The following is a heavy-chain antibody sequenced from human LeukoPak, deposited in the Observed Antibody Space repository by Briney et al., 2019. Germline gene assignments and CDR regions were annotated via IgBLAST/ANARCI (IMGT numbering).Heavy chain of an antibody. Sequence: PSETLSLTCTVSGGSISSSNYYWGWVRQPPGKGLEWVATIYYTGNTYYNPSLKSRVTMSVDTSKNQFSLRLSSVTAADTALYFCARHPGGSSFDYRGQGTLVTVSS. J-gene: IGHJ4*03. CDR2: IYYTGNT. CDR3: ARHPGGSSFDY. D-gene: IGHD2-8*02. V-gene: IGHV4-39*01. CDR1: GGSISSSNYY.